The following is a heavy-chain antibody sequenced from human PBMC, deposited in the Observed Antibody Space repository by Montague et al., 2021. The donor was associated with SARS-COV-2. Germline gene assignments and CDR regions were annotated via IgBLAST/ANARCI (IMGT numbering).Heavy chain of an antibody. V-gene: IGHV4-59*01. Sequence: SETLSLTCTVSGGAINRSCWSGIRQPPGKGLEWIGYIYYRGSTNYNPSLETRVTISVGPSKNQFSLKLSSVTAADTAVYYCAREDRWNWFDPWGQGTLVIVSS. D-gene: IGHD5-24*01. CDR3: AREDRWNWFDP. CDR1: GGAINRSC. CDR2: IYYRGST. J-gene: IGHJ5*02.